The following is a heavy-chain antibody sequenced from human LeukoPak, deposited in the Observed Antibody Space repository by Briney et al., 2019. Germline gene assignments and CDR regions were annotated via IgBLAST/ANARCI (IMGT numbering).Heavy chain of an antibody. CDR3: ARLRCYDSSGYYQGFDY. CDR2: IYHSGSS. CDR1: GASIRSDNW. J-gene: IGHJ4*02. Sequence: SETLSLTCAVSGASIRSDNWWSWVRQPPETGLEWIGEIYHSGSSNYNPSLKSRVTISVDKSKNQFSLELSSVTAADTAVYYCARLRCYDSSGYYQGFDYWGQGILVTVSS. V-gene: IGHV4-4*02. D-gene: IGHD3-22*01.